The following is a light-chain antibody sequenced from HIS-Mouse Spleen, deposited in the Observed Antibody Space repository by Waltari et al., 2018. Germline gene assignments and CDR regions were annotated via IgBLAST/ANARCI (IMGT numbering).Light chain of an antibody. CDR2: EDS. J-gene: IGLJ2*01. CDR3: YSTDSSGNHRV. V-gene: IGLV3-10*01. Sequence: SYELTQPPSVSVSPGQTARITCPGEPLPKKYAYWYQQKSGQAPVRVIYEDSKRPSGIPERFSGSSSGTMATLTISGAQVEDEADYYCYSTDSSGNHRVFGGGTKLTVL. CDR1: PLPKKY.